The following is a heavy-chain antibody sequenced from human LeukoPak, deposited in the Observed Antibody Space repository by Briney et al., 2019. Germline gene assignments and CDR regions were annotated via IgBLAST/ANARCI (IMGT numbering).Heavy chain of an antibody. CDR1: GFTFSNNY. J-gene: IGHJ4*02. Sequence: GGSLSLSCPAPGFTFSNNYMAWVRQAPGKGLEWVSLIYSGGSTYYADSVKGRFTISRDNSKNTLYLQMNSLRAEDTAIYYCARKPDYWGQGTLVTVSS. CDR3: ARKPDY. CDR2: IYSGGST. V-gene: IGHV3-53*01.